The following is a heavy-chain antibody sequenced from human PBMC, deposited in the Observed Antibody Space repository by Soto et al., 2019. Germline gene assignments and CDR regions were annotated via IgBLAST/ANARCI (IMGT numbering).Heavy chain of an antibody. Sequence: GVKLRIAWSVGGFTVYDSRSQDRRSPSPGLECVSFIHSDGSTHYTDSVRGRFNISRDNSKNTLYLQMDRLRVDDTAVHCCARDATASYDDWHKGTLYTVAS. V-gene: IGHV3-53*01. CDR3: ARDATASYDD. CDR1: GFTVYDS. CDR2: IHSDGST. J-gene: IGHJ4*02. D-gene: IGHD2-21*02.